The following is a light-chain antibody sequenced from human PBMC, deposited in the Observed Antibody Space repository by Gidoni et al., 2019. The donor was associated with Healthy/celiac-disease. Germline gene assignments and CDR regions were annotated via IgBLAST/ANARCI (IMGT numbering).Light chain of an antibody. CDR3: QQYGSSLGYT. CDR2: GAS. Sequence: EIVLTQSPGTLSLSPGERATLSCRASQSVSSSYLAWYQQKPGQAPRLLIYGASSRATGIPDRFSGSGSGTDFTLTISRLEPEDFAVYYCQQYGSSLGYTFGQXTKLEIK. CDR1: QSVSSSY. V-gene: IGKV3-20*01. J-gene: IGKJ2*01.